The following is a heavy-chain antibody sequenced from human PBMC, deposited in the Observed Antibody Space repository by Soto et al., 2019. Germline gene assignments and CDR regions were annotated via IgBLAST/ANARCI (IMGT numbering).Heavy chain of an antibody. D-gene: IGHD3-10*01. CDR3: ARDYGSGMDC. Sequence: QVQLVESGGGVVQPGRSLRLSCAASGLTFSSYGMHWVRQAPGKGLEWVAIIWYDGSNKYYVDSVKGRFTISRDNSKNTLYLQMNSLGAEDTAVYYCARDYGSGMDCWGQGTLVTVSS. J-gene: IGHJ4*02. V-gene: IGHV3-33*01. CDR1: GLTFSSYG. CDR2: IWYDGSNK.